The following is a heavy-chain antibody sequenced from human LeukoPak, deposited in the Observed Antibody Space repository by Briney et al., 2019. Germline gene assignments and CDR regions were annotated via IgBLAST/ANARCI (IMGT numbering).Heavy chain of an antibody. CDR2: IYHSGST. CDR3: ARVSIQLAYCGGDCYSFDY. D-gene: IGHD2-21*02. V-gene: IGHV4-30-2*01. Sequence: SQTLSLTCAVSGGSISSGGYSWSWIRQPPGKGLEWIGYIYHSGSTYYNPSLKSRVTISVDRSKNQFSLKPSSVTAADTAVYYCARVSIQLAYCGGDCYSFDYWGQGTLVTVSS. J-gene: IGHJ4*02. CDR1: GGSISSGGYS.